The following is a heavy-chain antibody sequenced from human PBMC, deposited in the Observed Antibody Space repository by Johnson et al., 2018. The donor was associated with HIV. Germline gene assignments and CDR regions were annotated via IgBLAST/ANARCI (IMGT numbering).Heavy chain of an antibody. CDR3: ASLGYTSGWIVSDDGFDV. V-gene: IGHV3-33*08. CDR2: IWYDGSNN. Sequence: QVQLVESGGGVVQPGRSLRLSCAASGFSFSSYGMHWVRQAPGKGLEWVAVIWYDGSNNYYAASVKGRFTISRDNSMNTLYLQMNSLRPEDTAVYYCASLGYTSGWIVSDDGFDVWGQGTLVTVSS. CDR1: GFSFSSYG. D-gene: IGHD6-19*01. J-gene: IGHJ3*01.